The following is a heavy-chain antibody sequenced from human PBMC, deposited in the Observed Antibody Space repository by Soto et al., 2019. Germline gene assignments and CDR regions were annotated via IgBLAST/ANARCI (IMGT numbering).Heavy chain of an antibody. CDR1: GFTFSGYA. CDR3: AKCSGYSYGSHFDY. Sequence: GGSLRLSCAASGFTFSGYAMSWVRQAPGKGLEWVSAISGSGGSTYYADSVKGRFTISRDNSKNTLYLQMNSLRAEDTAVYYCAKCSGYSYGSHFDYWGQGTLVTVSS. D-gene: IGHD5-18*01. V-gene: IGHV3-23*01. CDR2: ISGSGGST. J-gene: IGHJ4*02.